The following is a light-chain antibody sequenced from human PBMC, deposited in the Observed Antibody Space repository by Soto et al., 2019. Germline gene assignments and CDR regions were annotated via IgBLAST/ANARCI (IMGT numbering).Light chain of an antibody. J-gene: IGKJ1*01. Sequence: EIVMTQSPATLSVSQGERVSLSCRASQSVSTSLSWYQQKAGQAPRLLSYGASSRATVIPDRFSGSGSGTDFTLTISRLEPEDFAVYYCQQYDTSPRTFGQGTKVDIK. CDR3: QQYDTSPRT. CDR1: QSVSTS. CDR2: GAS. V-gene: IGKV3-20*01.